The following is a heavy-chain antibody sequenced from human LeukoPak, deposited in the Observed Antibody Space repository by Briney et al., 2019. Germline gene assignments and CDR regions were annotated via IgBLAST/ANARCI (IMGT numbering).Heavy chain of an antibody. CDR1: GYTFTGYY. J-gene: IGHJ4*02. CDR2: INPNSGGT. CDR3: ARTALWFGESTHYFDY. V-gene: IGHV1-2*02. Sequence: ASVKVSCKASGYTFTGYYMHWVRQAPGQGLEWMGWINPNSGGTNYAQKFQGRVTMTRDTSISTAYMELSRLRFDDTAVYYCARTALWFGESTHYFDYWGQGTLVTVSS. D-gene: IGHD3-10*01.